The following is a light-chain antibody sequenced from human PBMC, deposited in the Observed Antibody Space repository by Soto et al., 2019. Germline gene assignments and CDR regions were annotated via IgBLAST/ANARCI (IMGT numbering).Light chain of an antibody. V-gene: IGKV3-20*01. J-gene: IGKJ2*01. Sequence: EIVLTQSPGTLSLSPGERATLSCRASQSVSRNYLAWYQQKSGQAPRLLIYGASSRASDIPDRFSGSGSGIDFTLTISRLEPKDFAVYYCQQYGTSAPYTFGQGTKLEIK. CDR3: QQYGTSAPYT. CDR2: GAS. CDR1: QSVSRNY.